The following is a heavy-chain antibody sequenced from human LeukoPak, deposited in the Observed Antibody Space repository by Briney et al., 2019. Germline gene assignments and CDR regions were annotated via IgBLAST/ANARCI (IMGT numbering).Heavy chain of an antibody. CDR1: GFTFSSYA. V-gene: IGHV3-23*01. CDR2: IRGSGGST. CDR3: AKDREDYYDSSGYPDY. D-gene: IGHD3-22*01. Sequence: GGSLRLSCAASGFTFSSYAMSWVRQAPGKGLEWVSAIRGSGGSTYYADSVKGRFTISRDNSKNTLYLQMNSLRAEDTAVYYCAKDREDYYDSSGYPDYWGQGTLVTVSS. J-gene: IGHJ4*02.